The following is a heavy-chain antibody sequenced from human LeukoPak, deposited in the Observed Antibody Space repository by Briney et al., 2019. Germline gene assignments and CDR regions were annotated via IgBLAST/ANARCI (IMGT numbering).Heavy chain of an antibody. J-gene: IGHJ4*02. V-gene: IGHV1-2*06. CDR1: GYTFTGYY. CDR2: INPNSGGT. Sequence: GASVKVSCKASGYTFTGYYMHWVRQAPGQGLEWMGRINPNSGGTNYAQKFQGGVTMTRDTSISTAYMELSRLRSDDTAVYYCARGGNFRDYYDSSGFYWGQGTLVTVSS. CDR3: ARGGNFRDYYDSSGFY. D-gene: IGHD3-22*01.